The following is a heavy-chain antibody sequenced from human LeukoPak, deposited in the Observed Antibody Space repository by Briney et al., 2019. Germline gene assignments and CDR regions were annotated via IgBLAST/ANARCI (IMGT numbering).Heavy chain of an antibody. Sequence: GGSLRLSCAASGLTFSNYAMHWVRQAPGKGLEWVAVIWFDGSNKYHADSVKGRFTISRDNSENTLYLQMHSLRAEDTAMYFCARAQEDDSNWLFDCWGQGTLATVSS. CDR3: ARAQEDDSNWLFDC. D-gene: IGHD6-13*01. V-gene: IGHV3-33*01. J-gene: IGHJ4*02. CDR2: IWFDGSNK. CDR1: GLTFSNYA.